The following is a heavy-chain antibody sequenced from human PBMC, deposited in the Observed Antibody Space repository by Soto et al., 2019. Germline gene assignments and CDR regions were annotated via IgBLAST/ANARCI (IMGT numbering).Heavy chain of an antibody. CDR2: ISAYNGNT. CDR1: DYTFTSYG. J-gene: IGHJ5*02. CDR3: ARGRVVRASEWFDP. D-gene: IGHD3-10*01. Sequence: ASVKVSCKASDYTFTSYGISWVRQAPGQGLEWMGWISAYNGNTNYAQKLQGRVTMTTDTSTSTAYMELRSLRSDDTAVCYCARGRVVRASEWFDPWGQGTLVTVSS. V-gene: IGHV1-18*04.